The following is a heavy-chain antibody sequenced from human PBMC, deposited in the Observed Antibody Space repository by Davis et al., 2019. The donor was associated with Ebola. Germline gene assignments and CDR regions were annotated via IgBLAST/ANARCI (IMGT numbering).Heavy chain of an antibody. J-gene: IGHJ4*02. D-gene: IGHD6-19*01. CDR3: ARDHPLNGGAVDY. CDR1: GGSISSGDYY. V-gene: IGHV4-30-4*01. CDR2: ISYSGST. Sequence: SETLSLTCTVSGGSISSGDYYWSWIRQPPGKGLEWIGHISYSGSTNYNPSLKSRVTVSVDKSKNQFSLKLSSVTAADTAVYYCARDHPLNGGAVDYWGQGTLVTVSS.